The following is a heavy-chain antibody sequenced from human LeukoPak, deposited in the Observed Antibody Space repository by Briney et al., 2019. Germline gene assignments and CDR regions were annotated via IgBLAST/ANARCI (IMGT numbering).Heavy chain of an antibody. CDR3: ARAGGASGSSRANFDY. Sequence: AGGSLRLSCAASGVTFSSYAMSWVRQAPGKGLEWVSAISGSGGSTYYADSVKGRFTISRDNSKNTLYLQMNSLRAEDTAVYYCARAGGASGSSRANFDYWGQGTLVTVSS. CDR2: ISGSGGST. J-gene: IGHJ4*02. D-gene: IGHD6-6*01. CDR1: GVTFSSYA. V-gene: IGHV3-23*01.